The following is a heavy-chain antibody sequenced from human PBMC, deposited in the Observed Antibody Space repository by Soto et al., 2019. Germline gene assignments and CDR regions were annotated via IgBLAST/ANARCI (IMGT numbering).Heavy chain of an antibody. CDR1: GFTFSSYG. CDR3: ARAGYDILTGYDRVDLDWFDP. J-gene: IGHJ5*02. CDR2: IWYDGSNK. Sequence: GGSLRLSCAASGFTFSSYGMHWVRQAPGKGLEWVAVIWYDGSNKYYADSVKGRFTISRDNSKNTLYLQMNSLRAEDTAVYYCARAGYDILTGYDRVDLDWFDPWGQGTLVTVSS. D-gene: IGHD3-9*01. V-gene: IGHV3-33*01.